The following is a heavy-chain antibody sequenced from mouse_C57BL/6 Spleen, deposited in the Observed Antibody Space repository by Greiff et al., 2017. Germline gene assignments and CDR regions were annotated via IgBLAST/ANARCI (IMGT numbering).Heavy chain of an antibody. CDR3: TRDGGSNHPGDV. J-gene: IGHJ1*03. Sequence: EVKLVESGEGLVKPGGSLKLSCAASGFTFSSYAMSWVRQTPEKRLEWVAYISSGGDYIYYADPVQGRFTISRDNARNTLYLQRSSLKSEDTAMYYCTRDGGSNHPGDVWGTGTTVTVSS. CDR1: GFTFSSYA. V-gene: IGHV5-9-1*02. D-gene: IGHD1-1*02. CDR2: ISSGGDYI.